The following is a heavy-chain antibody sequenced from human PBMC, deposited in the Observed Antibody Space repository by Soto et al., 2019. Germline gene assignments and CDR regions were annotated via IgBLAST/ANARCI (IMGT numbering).Heavy chain of an antibody. J-gene: IGHJ4*02. Sequence: NLSESLSLTCAVSGGSISSGGYSWSWIRQPPGKGLEWIGYIYHSGSTYYNPSLKSRVTISVDRSKNQFSLKLSSVTAADTAVYYCASSHAGAHITAAVHWGQGTLVNVSS. CDR3: ASSHAGAHITAAVH. CDR1: GGSISSGGYS. CDR2: IYHSGST. V-gene: IGHV4-30-2*01. D-gene: IGHD6-13*01.